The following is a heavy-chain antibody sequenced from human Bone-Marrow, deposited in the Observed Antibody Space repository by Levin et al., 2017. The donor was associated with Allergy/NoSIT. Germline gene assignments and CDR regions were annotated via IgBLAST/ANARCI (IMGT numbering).Heavy chain of an antibody. CDR2: MYYSGNT. CDR3: ARGRVILGDTNYYYGMDV. J-gene: IGHJ6*02. Sequence: SQTLSLTCTVSGGSISNYYWSWIRQPPGKGLEWIGCMYYSGNTKYNPSLKSRVTISLDTSKNQLSLKLSSVTAADTAVYYCARGRVILGDTNYYYGMDVWGQGTTVTVSS. D-gene: IGHD1-26*01. V-gene: IGHV4-59*01. CDR1: GGSISNYY.